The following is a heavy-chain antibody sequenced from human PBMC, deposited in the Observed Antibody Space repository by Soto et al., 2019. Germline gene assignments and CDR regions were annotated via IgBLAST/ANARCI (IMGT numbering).Heavy chain of an antibody. J-gene: IGHJ4*02. CDR1: GFSLSTSGVG. V-gene: IGHV2-5*01. D-gene: IGHD2-21*02. CDR2: IYWNDDK. Sequence: QITLKESGPTLVKPTQTLKLTCTFSGFSLSTSGVGVGWIRQPPGKALEWLALIYWNDDKRYSPSLKSRLTITKDTSKNQVVLTMTNMDPVDTATYYCAHRYCGGDCYSSAPFDYWGQGTLVTVSS. CDR3: AHRYCGGDCYSSAPFDY.